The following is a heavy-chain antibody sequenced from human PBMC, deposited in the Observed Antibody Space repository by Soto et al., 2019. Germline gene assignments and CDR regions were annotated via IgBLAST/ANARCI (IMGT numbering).Heavy chain of an antibody. CDR1: GDSISSSDYY. CDR3: ARPTYYYDSSGPPGY. Sequence: SETLSLTCTVSGDSISSSDYYWGWIRQPPGKGLEWIGNIYYSGSASYHPSLRRRVSISVDTPKNSLYLQMNSLRAEDTAVYYCARPTYYYDSSGPPGYWGQGTLVTVSS. V-gene: IGHV4-39*07. J-gene: IGHJ4*02. CDR2: IYYSGSA. D-gene: IGHD3-22*01.